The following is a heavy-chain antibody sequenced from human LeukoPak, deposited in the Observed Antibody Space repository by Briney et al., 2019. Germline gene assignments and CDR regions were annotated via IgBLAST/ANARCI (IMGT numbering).Heavy chain of an antibody. CDR2: ISAYNGNT. CDR1: GYTFTSYG. D-gene: IGHD2-2*01. J-gene: IGHJ3*02. CDR3: ARYCSSTSCYPPDAFDI. Sequence: ASVKVSCKASGYTFTSYGISWVRQAPGQGLEWMGWISAYNGNTNYAQKLQGRVTMTTDTSTSTAYMELRSLRSDDTAVYHCARYCSSTSCYPPDAFDIWGQGTMVTVSS. V-gene: IGHV1-18*01.